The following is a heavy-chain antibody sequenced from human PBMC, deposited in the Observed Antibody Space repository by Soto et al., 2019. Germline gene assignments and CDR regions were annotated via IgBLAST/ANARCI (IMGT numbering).Heavy chain of an antibody. V-gene: IGHV1-2*02. Sequence: QVQLVQSGAEVKKPWASVKVSCEASGYTFINYYMHWVRQAPGQGFEWRGRISPKSGGTNYAQKFQGRVSLTWDTSLKTAYMELSSLMSEETAVYYCARPTGYISDWHYFDLWGQGPLVTVSS. CDR3: ARPTGYISDWHYFDL. J-gene: IGHJ4*02. D-gene: IGHD2-21*02. CDR2: ISPKSGGT. CDR1: GYTFINYY.